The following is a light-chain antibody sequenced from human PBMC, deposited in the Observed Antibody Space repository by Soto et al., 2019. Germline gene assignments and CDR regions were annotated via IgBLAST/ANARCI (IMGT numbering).Light chain of an antibody. CDR1: SSDVGGYDY. V-gene: IGLV2-14*01. CDR3: SSYTRTTTHVV. J-gene: IGLJ2*01. CDR2: EVT. Sequence: QSVLTQPASVSGSPGQSITISCSGTSSDVGGYDYVSWYQQHPGKAPKLMIYEVTNRPSGVSNRFFGSKSGNTATLTISGLQAEDEADYYCSSYTRTTTHVVFGGGTQLTVL.